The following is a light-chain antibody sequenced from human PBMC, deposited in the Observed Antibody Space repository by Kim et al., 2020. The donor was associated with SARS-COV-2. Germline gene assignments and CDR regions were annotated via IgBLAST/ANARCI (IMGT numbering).Light chain of an antibody. CDR1: QRVSNY. J-gene: IGKJ2*01. Sequence: SVSPGASARLSCKASQRVSNYGAWYQRKPAQAPWVIIFGAYMRASGIPARFSGSGSGTDFTLSISSLQSEDSAIDYCQHYNDWLGTFGQGTKLEIK. CDR3: QHYNDWLGT. V-gene: IGKV3-15*01. CDR2: GAY.